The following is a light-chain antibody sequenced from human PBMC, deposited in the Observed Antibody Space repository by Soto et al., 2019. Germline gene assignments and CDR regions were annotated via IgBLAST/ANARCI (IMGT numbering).Light chain of an antibody. Sequence: DLKMSQAPSTLSTSVGDRVTITCXASQSISSWLAWYQQKPGKAPKLLIYKASSLESGVPSRFSGSGSGTEFTLTISSLQPDDFATYYCQQYNSYPWTFGQGTKVDIK. CDR1: QSISSW. V-gene: IGKV1-5*03. CDR3: QQYNSYPWT. J-gene: IGKJ1*01. CDR2: KAS.